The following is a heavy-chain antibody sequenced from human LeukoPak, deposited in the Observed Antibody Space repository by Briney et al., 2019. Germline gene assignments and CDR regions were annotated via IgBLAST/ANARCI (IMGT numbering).Heavy chain of an antibody. J-gene: IGHJ4*02. CDR3: ARSLIEGGFDY. V-gene: IGHV4-30-2*01. D-gene: IGHD2-8*01. CDR1: GGSFSGYY. Sequence: PSQTLSLTCAVYGGSFSGYYWSWIRQPPGKGLEWIGYIYHSGSTYYNPSLKSRVTISVDRSKNQFSLKLSSVTAADTAVYYCARSLIEGGFDYWGQGTLVTVSS. CDR2: IYHSGST.